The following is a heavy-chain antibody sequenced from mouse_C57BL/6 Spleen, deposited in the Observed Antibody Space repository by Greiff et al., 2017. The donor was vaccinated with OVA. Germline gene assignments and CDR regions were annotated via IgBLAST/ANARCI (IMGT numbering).Heavy chain of an antibody. D-gene: IGHD2-5*01. CDR2: ISYDGSN. CDR3: AREGSNPFAY. J-gene: IGHJ3*01. CDR1: GYSITSGYY. V-gene: IGHV3-6*01. Sequence: EVQLKESGPGLVKPSQSLSLTCSVTGYSITSGYYWNWIRQFPGNKLEWMGYISYDGSNNYNPSLKNRISITRDTSKNQFFLKLNSVTTEDTATYYCAREGSNPFAYWGQGTLVTVSA.